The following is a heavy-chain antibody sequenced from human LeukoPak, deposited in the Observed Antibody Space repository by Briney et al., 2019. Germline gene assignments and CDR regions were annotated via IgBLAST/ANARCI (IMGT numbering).Heavy chain of an antibody. CDR3: ARFSDSSDYYLPFDY. CDR1: GFTFSSYS. CDR2: ISSSSSYI. Sequence: GGSLRLSCAASGFTFSSYSMNWVRQAPGKGLEWVSSISSSSSYIYYADSVKGRFTISRDNAKNSLYLQLNSLRAEDTAVYYCARFSDSSDYYLPFDYWGQGTLVTVSS. V-gene: IGHV3-21*01. J-gene: IGHJ4*02. D-gene: IGHD3-22*01.